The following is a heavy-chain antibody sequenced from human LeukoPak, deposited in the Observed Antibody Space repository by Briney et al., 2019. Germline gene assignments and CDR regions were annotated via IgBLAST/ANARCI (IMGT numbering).Heavy chain of an antibody. Sequence: GGSLRLSCAASGFTFSSHAMSWVRQAPGKGLEWVSAISGSAGSTYYADSVKGRFTISRDNSKNTLYLQMNSLRAEDTAVYYCAKDLRGYYGSGSPSGLDYWGQGTLVTVSS. D-gene: IGHD3-10*01. J-gene: IGHJ4*02. CDR1: GFTFSSHA. CDR3: AKDLRGYYGSGSPSGLDY. CDR2: ISGSAGST. V-gene: IGHV3-23*01.